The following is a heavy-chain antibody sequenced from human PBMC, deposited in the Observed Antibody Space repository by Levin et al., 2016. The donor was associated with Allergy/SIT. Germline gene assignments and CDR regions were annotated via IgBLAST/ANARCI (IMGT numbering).Heavy chain of an antibody. D-gene: IGHD2-15*01. Sequence: WVRQAPGQGLEWMGWISAYNGNTNYAQKLQGRVTMTTDTSTSTAYMELRSLRSDDTAVYYCARDNRPMVAATNYFDYWGQGTLVTVSS. CDR3: ARDNRPMVAATNYFDY. CDR2: ISAYNGNT. J-gene: IGHJ4*02. V-gene: IGHV1-18*01.